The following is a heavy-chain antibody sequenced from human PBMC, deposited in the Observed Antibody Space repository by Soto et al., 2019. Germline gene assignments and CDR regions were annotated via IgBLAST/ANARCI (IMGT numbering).Heavy chain of an antibody. CDR2: ISGGGDRT. J-gene: IGHJ4*02. D-gene: IGHD3-16*02. CDR3: VKTATYDYFWGDYRYFFDS. V-gene: IGHV3-23*01. CDR1: GFPFNAHG. Sequence: QPGGSLRLSCAASGFPFNAHGMAWVRQAPGKGLEWVAAISGGGDRTQYADAVKGRFTISRDNSKNTLDLLMTSLRAEDTAIYYCVKTATYDYFWGDYRYFFDSWGQGTVVTVSS.